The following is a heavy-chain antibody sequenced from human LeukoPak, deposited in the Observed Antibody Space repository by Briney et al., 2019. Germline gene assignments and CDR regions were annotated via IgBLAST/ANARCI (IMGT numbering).Heavy chain of an antibody. V-gene: IGHV3-30*02. CDR1: GFTFSSNG. D-gene: IGHD6-13*01. Sequence: GGSLRLSCAASGFTFSSNGMHWVRQAPGKGLEWVAFIRFDGSNTYYADSVKGRLTISRDTSKNTLYLQMNSLRPEDTAVYYCAKAGGSSWAVLDYWGQGTLVTVSS. CDR2: IRFDGSNT. CDR3: AKAGGSSWAVLDY. J-gene: IGHJ4*02.